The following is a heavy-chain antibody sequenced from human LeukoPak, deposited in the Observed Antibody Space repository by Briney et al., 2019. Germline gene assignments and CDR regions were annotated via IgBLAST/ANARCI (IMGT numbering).Heavy chain of an antibody. CDR2: ISGST. D-gene: IGHD3-22*01. CDR3: ARDPYYYDSSGYYFG. Sequence: GGSLRLSCAASGFTFSSYAMSWVRQAPGKGLEWVSAISGSTYYADSVKGRFTISRDNSKNTLYLQMNSLRAEDTGVYYCARDPYYYDSSGYYFGWGQGTLVTVSS. V-gene: IGHV3-23*01. J-gene: IGHJ4*02. CDR1: GFTFSSYA.